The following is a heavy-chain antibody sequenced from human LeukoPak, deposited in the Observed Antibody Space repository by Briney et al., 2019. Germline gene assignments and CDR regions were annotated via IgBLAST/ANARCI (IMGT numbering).Heavy chain of an antibody. J-gene: IGHJ4*02. CDR3: ARVTVSSSEVIFDY. D-gene: IGHD1-20*01. CDR1: GFTFSRYS. CDR2: IYSGGST. Sequence: GGSLRLSCAVSGFTFSRYSMNWVRQAPGKGLEWVSVIYSGGSTNYADSVKGRFTISRDNSKNTLYLQMNSLRAEDTAVYYCARVTVSSSEVIFDYWGQGSLVTVSS. V-gene: IGHV3-66*01.